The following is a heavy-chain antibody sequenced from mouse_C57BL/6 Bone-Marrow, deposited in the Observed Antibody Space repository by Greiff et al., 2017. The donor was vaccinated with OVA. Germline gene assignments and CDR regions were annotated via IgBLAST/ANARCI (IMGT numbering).Heavy chain of an antibody. CDR3: TRWYYGNFAMDY. D-gene: IGHD1-1*01. J-gene: IGHJ4*01. V-gene: IGHV1-15*01. CDR2: IDPETGGT. Sequence: QVQLQQSGAELVRPGASVTLSCKASGYTFTDYEMHWVKQTPVHGLEWIGAIDPETGGTAYNQKFKGKAIVTADKSSSTAYMQLRSLTSEDSAVYCCTRWYYGNFAMDYWGQGTSVTVSS. CDR1: GYTFTDYE.